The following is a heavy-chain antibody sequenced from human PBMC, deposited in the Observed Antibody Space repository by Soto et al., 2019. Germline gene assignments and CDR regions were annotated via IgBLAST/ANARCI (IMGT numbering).Heavy chain of an antibody. D-gene: IGHD6-19*01. CDR2: IYASGST. V-gene: IGHV4-4*02. CDR1: GGSISSSNW. Sequence: PSETLSLTCAVSGGSISSSNWWSWVRQPPGKGLESIGYIYASGSTNYNPSFKSRVAISIDTSKRQISLKLSSVTAADTAVYYCARAGGLGAVAADYWGQGTLVTVSS. CDR3: ARAGGLGAVAADY. J-gene: IGHJ4*02.